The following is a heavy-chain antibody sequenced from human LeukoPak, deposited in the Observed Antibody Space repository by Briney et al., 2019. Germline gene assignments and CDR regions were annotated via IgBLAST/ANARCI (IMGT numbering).Heavy chain of an antibody. Sequence: ASVKVSCKASGYTFTDYYKHWVRQAPGQGLEWMGWINPNSGGTNYAQKFQGRVTMTRDTSISTAYMELSRLRSDDTAVYYCARDLAAGTYGLVCYMDVWGKGTTVTVSS. CDR1: GYTFTDYY. CDR3: ARDLAAGTYGLVCYMDV. CDR2: INPNSGGT. V-gene: IGHV1-2*02. J-gene: IGHJ6*03. D-gene: IGHD6-13*01.